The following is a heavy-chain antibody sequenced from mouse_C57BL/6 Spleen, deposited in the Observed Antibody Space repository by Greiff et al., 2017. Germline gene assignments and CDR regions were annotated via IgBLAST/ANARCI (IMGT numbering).Heavy chain of an antibody. J-gene: IGHJ1*03. V-gene: IGHV2-2*01. D-gene: IGHD1-1*01. CDR2: IWSGGST. CDR3: ARNCDYGSSYWYFDV. Sequence: VKLVESGPGLVQPSQSLSITCTVSGFSLTSYGVHWVRQSPGKGLEWLGVIWSGGSTDYNAAFISRLSISKDNYKSQVFFKMNSLQADDTAIYYCARNCDYGSSYWYFDVWGTGTTVTVSS. CDR1: GFSLTSYG.